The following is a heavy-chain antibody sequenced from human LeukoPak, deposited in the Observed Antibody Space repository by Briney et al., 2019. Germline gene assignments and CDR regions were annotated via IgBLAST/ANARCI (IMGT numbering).Heavy chain of an antibody. J-gene: IGHJ6*02. D-gene: IGHD3-22*01. CDR1: GFTFSSYW. CDR2: IKQDGSGK. Sequence: GGSLRLSCAASGFTFSSYWMSWVRQAPGKGLEWVANIKQDGSGKYYVDSVKGRFTISRDNAKNSLYLQMNSLRAEDTAVYYCARSFYYYDSSASGYGMDVWGQGTTVTVSS. CDR3: ARSFYYYDSSASGYGMDV. V-gene: IGHV3-7*01.